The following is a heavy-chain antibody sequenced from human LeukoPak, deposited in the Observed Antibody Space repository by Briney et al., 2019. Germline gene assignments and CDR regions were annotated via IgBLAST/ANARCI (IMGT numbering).Heavy chain of an antibody. D-gene: IGHD1-26*01. CDR3: AKAVSYYYFDY. V-gene: IGHV3-9*01. Sequence: GRSLRLSCAASGFTFDDYAMHWVRQAPGKGLEWVSGISWNSGSIGYADSVKGRFTISRDNAKNSLYLQMNSLRAEDTALYYCAKAVSYYYFDYWGQGTLVTVSS. CDR2: ISWNSGSI. J-gene: IGHJ4*02. CDR1: GFTFDDYA.